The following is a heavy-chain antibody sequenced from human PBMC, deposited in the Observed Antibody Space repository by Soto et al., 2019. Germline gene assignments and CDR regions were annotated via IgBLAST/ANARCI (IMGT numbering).Heavy chain of an antibody. CDR3: ARRRGESYYGLDY. Sequence: QVQLLQSGAEVKKPGASVKISCEASGYNFNNYEINWVRQAPAQGLEWMGWMKGYSGNPLYAQNFQGRLTLTRDTSTNTAYLELTSLAYEDTAIYFCARRRGESYYGLDYWGQGTLVTVSS. D-gene: IGHD1-26*01. CDR2: MKGYSGNP. V-gene: IGHV1-8*01. J-gene: IGHJ4*02. CDR1: GYNFNNYE.